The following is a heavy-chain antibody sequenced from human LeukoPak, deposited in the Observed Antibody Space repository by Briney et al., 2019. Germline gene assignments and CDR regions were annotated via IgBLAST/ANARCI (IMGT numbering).Heavy chain of an antibody. D-gene: IGHD5-18*01. CDR2: INPNSGGT. J-gene: IGHJ6*03. V-gene: IGHV1-2*02. CDR1: GYTLTELS. Sequence: ASVKVCCKVSGYTLTELSMHWVRQAPGQGLEWMGWINPNSGGTNYAQKFQGRVTMTRDTSISTAYMELSRLRSDDTAVYYCARDGYSYGPDEVEGYYYYYMDVWGKGTTATVSS. CDR3: ARDGYSYGPDEVEGYYYYYMDV.